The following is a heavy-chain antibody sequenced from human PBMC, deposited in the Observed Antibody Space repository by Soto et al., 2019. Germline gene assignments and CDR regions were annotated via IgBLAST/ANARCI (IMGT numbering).Heavy chain of an antibody. CDR1: GFTFSSYG. J-gene: IGHJ4*02. CDR3: AKDTYYYDSSGYYVFDY. D-gene: IGHD3-22*01. V-gene: IGHV3-30*18. CDR2: TSYDGRNE. Sequence: QVQLVESGGGVVQPGRSLRLSCAASGFTFSSYGMHWVRQAPGKGLEWVAVTSYDGRNENYADSVKGRFTISRDNPRKTLYLQMTSLRNEDTAVYYCAKDTYYYDSSGYYVFDYWGQGTLVTVSS.